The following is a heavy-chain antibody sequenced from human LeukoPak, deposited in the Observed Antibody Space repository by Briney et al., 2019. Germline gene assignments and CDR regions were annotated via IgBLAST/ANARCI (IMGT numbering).Heavy chain of an antibody. D-gene: IGHD4-17*01. V-gene: IGHV4-59*01. CDR1: RGSISSYS. CDR3: ARTGSTVTMLYPFDH. CDR2: IYYSGST. Sequence: PPETLSLTCTDSRGSISSYSWTWMRQPAGKGLEWIGYIYYSGSTNYNPSLKSRVSISVDTSKNQFSLKLSSVTAADTAVYYCARTGSTVTMLYPFDHWGQGTLVTVSS. J-gene: IGHJ4*02.